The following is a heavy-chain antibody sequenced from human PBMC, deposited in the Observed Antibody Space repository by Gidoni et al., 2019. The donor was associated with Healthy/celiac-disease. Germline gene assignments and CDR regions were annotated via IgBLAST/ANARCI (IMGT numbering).Heavy chain of an antibody. CDR2: ISSSSSYI. J-gene: IGHJ4*02. Sequence: EVQLVESGGGLVKPGGSLRLSCAASGFTFSRYSMNWVRQAPGKGLEWVSSISSSSSYIYYADSVKGRFTISRDNAKNSLYLQMNSLRAEDTAVYYCARGSWPWGVVTRAVVSYYFDYWGQGTLVTVSS. CDR1: GFTFSRYS. D-gene: IGHD2-21*02. V-gene: IGHV3-21*01. CDR3: ARGSWPWGVVTRAVVSYYFDY.